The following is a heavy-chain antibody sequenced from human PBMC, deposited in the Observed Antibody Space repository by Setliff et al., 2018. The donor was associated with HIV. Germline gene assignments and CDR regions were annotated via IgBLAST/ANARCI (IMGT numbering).Heavy chain of an antibody. Sequence: SETLSLTCIVSGVSTISSSSSYYWGWIRQPPGKGLEWIGYISPSGITYYNPSLKSRVTISVDTSKNHFSLRLSSVTAADTAVYYCARDIQAAGTGWFDPWGQGTLVTVSS. CDR1: GVSTISSSSSYY. J-gene: IGHJ5*02. V-gene: IGHV4-39*02. CDR3: ARDIQAAGTGWFDP. D-gene: IGHD6-13*01. CDR2: ISPSGIT.